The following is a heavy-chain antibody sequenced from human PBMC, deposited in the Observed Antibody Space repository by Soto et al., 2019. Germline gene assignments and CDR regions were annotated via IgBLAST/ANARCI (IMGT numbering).Heavy chain of an antibody. J-gene: IGHJ6*02. D-gene: IGHD3-10*02. CDR2: IYYSGST. CDR1: GGSISSGGYY. Sequence: KTSETLSLTCTVSGGSISSGGYYWSWIRQHPGKGLEWIGYIYYSGSTYYNPSLKSRVTISVDTSKNQFSLKLSSVTAADTAVYYCARDVRGVTEEGYYYYYGMDVWGQGTTVTVSS. V-gene: IGHV4-31*03. CDR3: ARDVRGVTEEGYYYYYGMDV.